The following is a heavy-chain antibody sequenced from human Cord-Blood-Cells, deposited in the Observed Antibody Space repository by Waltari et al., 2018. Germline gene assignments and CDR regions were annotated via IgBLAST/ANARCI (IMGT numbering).Heavy chain of an antibody. J-gene: IGHJ3*02. CDR3: ARVRASYSSSSVAFDI. V-gene: IGHV1-46*01. Sequence: QVQLVQSGAEVKKPGASVKVSCKASGYTFPIYYMPWVRPAPAQGLEWMGIINPSGGSTSYAQKVQGRVTMTRDTSTSTVYMELSSLRSEDTAVYYCARVRASYSSSSVAFDIWGQGTMVTVSS. CDR2: INPSGGST. D-gene: IGHD6-6*01. CDR1: GYTFPIYY.